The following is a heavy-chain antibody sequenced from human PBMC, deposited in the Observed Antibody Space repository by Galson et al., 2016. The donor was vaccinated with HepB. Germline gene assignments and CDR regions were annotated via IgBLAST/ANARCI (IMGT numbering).Heavy chain of an antibody. D-gene: IGHD3-3*01. CDR1: GFSFSSYA. V-gene: IGHV3-23*01. Sequence: SLRLSCAASGFSFSSYAMSWVRQAPGKGLEWVSAISGSGGSTYYADSVKGRFTISRDNSKNTLYLQMNSLRAEDTAVYYCAKDYYDFWSGYFDYWGQGTLVTVSS. J-gene: IGHJ4*02. CDR3: AKDYYDFWSGYFDY. CDR2: ISGSGGST.